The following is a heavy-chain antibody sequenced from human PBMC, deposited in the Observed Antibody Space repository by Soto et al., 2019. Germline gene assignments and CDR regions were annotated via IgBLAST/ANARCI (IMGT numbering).Heavy chain of an antibody. CDR3: ARGLFTVPHGFEYFQH. CDR1: GFTFSSYA. Sequence: GGSLRLSCAASGFTFSSYAMHWVRQAPGKGLEYVSAISSNGGSTYYADSVKGRFTISRDNSKNTLYLQMGSLRAEDMAVYYCARGLFTVPHGFEYFQHWGQGTLVTVSS. CDR2: ISSNGGST. D-gene: IGHD4-17*01. V-gene: IGHV3-64*02. J-gene: IGHJ1*01.